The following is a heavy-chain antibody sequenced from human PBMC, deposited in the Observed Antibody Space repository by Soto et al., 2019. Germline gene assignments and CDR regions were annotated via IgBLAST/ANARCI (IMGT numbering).Heavy chain of an antibody. CDR1: GGSISSGGYY. D-gene: IGHD5-12*01. Sequence: SETLSLTCTVSGGSISSGGYYWSWIRQHPGKGLEWIGYIYYSGSTYYNPSLKSRVTISVDTSKNQFSLKLSSVTAADTAVYYCARDSGYDSLYYYGMDVWGQGTTVTVSS. CDR2: IYYSGST. V-gene: IGHV4-31*03. CDR3: ARDSGYDSLYYYGMDV. J-gene: IGHJ6*02.